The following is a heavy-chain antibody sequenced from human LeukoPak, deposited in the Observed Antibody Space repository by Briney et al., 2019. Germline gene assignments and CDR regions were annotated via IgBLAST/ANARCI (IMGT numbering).Heavy chain of an antibody. CDR1: GFTFSSYA. CDR2: ISYDGSNK. Sequence: GRSLRLSCAASGFTFSSYAMHWVRQAPGKGLEWVAVISYDGSNKYYADSVKGRFTISRDNSKNTLYLQMNSLRAEDTAVYYCARVYCSSTSCTLYGMDVWGQGTTVTVS. CDR3: ARVYCSSTSCTLYGMDV. J-gene: IGHJ6*02. V-gene: IGHV3-30-3*01. D-gene: IGHD2-2*01.